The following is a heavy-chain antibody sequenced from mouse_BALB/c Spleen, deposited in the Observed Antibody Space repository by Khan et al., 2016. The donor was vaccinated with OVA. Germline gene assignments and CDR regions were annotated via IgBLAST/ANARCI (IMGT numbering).Heavy chain of an antibody. CDR3: ARMARK. J-gene: IGHJ2*01. Sequence: QLKQEVELVELGATVKLSCTASGLNITDTYMHCLNQWPEQVLEWIGRIDXPNGNTKYDQKFQGKATIPADTSSNTAYLQLSSLTSEDTAVYYCARMARKWGQGTTLTVSS. V-gene: IGHV14-3*02. CDR2: IDXPNGNT. CDR1: GLNITDTY.